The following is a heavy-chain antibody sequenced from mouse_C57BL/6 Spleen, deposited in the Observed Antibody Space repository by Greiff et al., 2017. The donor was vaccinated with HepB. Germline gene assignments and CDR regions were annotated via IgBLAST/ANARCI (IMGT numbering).Heavy chain of an antibody. CDR1: GYTFTSYW. CDR3: ARDYYGSSYRYFDV. CDR2: IDPSDSYT. V-gene: IGHV1-50*01. Sequence: VQLQQPGAELVKPGASVKLSCKASGYTFTSYWMQWVKQRPGQGLEWIGEIDPSDSYTNYNQKFKGKATLTVDTSSSTAYMQLSSLTSEDSAVYYCARDYYGSSYRYFDVWGTGITVTVSS. D-gene: IGHD1-1*01. J-gene: IGHJ1*03.